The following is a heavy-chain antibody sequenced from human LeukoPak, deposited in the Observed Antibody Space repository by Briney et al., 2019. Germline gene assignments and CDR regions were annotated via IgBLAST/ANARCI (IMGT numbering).Heavy chain of an antibody. D-gene: IGHD6-13*01. CDR3: ARDHSSSGQLFDY. CDR1: GYIFTTYG. CDR2: ISAYNGNR. J-gene: IGHJ4*02. Sequence: ASVTVSCKASGYIFTTYGFSWVRQAPGQGLEWMGWISAYNGNRNYAQKLQGRVTMTTDTSTSTAYMELRSLRSDDTAVYYCARDHSSSGQLFDYWGQGTLVTVSS. V-gene: IGHV1-18*01.